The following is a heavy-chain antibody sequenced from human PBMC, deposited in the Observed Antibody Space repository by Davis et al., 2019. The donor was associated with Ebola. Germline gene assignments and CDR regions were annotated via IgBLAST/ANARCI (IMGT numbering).Heavy chain of an antibody. CDR1: GFTFSNYW. Sequence: GESLKISCAASGFTFSNYWMGWVRQAPGQGLEWVANMNRDGSEIYYVNSVKGRFTISRDNAKNSLYLQMNSLRAEDTAVYYCATALLGYCSSTSCFPPAYWGQGTLVTVSS. J-gene: IGHJ4*02. D-gene: IGHD2-2*01. CDR3: ATALLGYCSSTSCFPPAY. CDR2: MNRDGSEI. V-gene: IGHV3-7*01.